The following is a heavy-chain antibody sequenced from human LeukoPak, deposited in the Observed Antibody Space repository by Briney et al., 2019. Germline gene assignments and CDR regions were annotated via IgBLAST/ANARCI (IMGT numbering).Heavy chain of an antibody. J-gene: IGHJ3*02. CDR3: ARAIVGFDAFDI. Sequence: GGSLRFSCAAFGLTFSSYSLNWVRRAPGKGLEWASSISSSSSYIYYADSVKGRFTISRDNAKNSLYLQMNSLRAEDTAVYYCARAIVGFDAFDIWGQGTMVTVSS. CDR2: ISSSSSYI. V-gene: IGHV3-21*01. D-gene: IGHD2-21*01. CDR1: GLTFSSYS.